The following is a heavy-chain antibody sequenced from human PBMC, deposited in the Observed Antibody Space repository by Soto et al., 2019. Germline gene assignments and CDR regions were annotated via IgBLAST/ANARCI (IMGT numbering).Heavy chain of an antibody. D-gene: IGHD3-10*01. Sequence: EXSVKVSCKASGYTFTSYGISWVRQAPGQGLEWMGWISAYNGNTNYAQKLQGRVTMTTDTSTSTAYMELRSLRSDDTAVYYCARSGGWFGELSHFDYWGQGTLVTASS. J-gene: IGHJ4*02. CDR1: GYTFTSYG. CDR3: ARSGGWFGELSHFDY. CDR2: ISAYNGNT. V-gene: IGHV1-18*04.